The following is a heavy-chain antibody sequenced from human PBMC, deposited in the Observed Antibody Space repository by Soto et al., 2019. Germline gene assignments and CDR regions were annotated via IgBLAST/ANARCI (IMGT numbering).Heavy chain of an antibody. CDR2: INNSGST. CDR3: ARGRYQSGNYDFWSGYYRGFDY. CDR1: GGSFSGYY. V-gene: IGHV4-34*01. J-gene: IGHJ4*02. D-gene: IGHD3-3*01. Sequence: QVQLQQWGAGLLKPAETLSLTCAVYGGSFSGYYWSWIRQPPGKGLEWIGEINNSGSTNYNPSLKSRVTKAVDTSKNQFSMRLSGVPAAYAAVYYCARGRYQSGNYDFWSGYYRGFDYWGQGTLVTVSS.